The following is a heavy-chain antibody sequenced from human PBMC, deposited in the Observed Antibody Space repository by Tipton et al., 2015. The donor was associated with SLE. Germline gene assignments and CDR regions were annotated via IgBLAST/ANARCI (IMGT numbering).Heavy chain of an antibody. D-gene: IGHD1-26*01. Sequence: LRLSCAVYGGSFSGYYWSWIRQPPGKGLEWIGEINHSGSTNYNPSLKSRVTISVDTSKNQFSLNLSSVTAADTAAYYCARDSLGFDYWGQGTLVTVSS. CDR2: INHSGST. J-gene: IGHJ4*02. CDR3: ARDSLGFDY. V-gene: IGHV4-34*01. CDR1: GGSFSGYY.